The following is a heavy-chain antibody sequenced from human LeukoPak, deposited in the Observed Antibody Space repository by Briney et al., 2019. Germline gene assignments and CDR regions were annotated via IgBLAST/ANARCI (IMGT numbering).Heavy chain of an antibody. V-gene: IGHV6-1*01. CDR3: ARQNTSGWT. D-gene: IGHD6-25*01. Sequence: SQTLSLTCVISGDSISSNSSACHCIRQSPSSGLEWLGRTYYRSKWFYEYTLSVKSRMTINPDTSKNQFSLQLSSVTPDDTAMYYCARQNTSGWTWGQGTLVTVSS. CDR2: TYYRSKWFY. J-gene: IGHJ4*02. CDR1: GDSISSNSSA.